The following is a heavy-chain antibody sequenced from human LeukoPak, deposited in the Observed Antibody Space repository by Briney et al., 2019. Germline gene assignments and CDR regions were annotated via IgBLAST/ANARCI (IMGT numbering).Heavy chain of an antibody. CDR1: GFTFSNYW. CDR3: GRDRQIAY. Sequence: GGSLRLSCAASGFTFSNYWLTWVRQAPGQGLEWVANIKQDRSEKHYVDSVKGRFTISRDNAKNSLYLQMNSLRAEDTAVYYCGRDRQIAYWGQGALVTVSS. V-gene: IGHV3-7*01. J-gene: IGHJ4*02. CDR2: IKQDRSEK.